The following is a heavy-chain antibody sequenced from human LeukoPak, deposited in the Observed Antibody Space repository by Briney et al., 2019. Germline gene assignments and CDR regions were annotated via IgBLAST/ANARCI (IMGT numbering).Heavy chain of an antibody. J-gene: IGHJ6*03. CDR2: ISSSGSTI. D-gene: IGHD6-6*01. V-gene: IGHV3-11*04. CDR3: ARDRVAARQWGYYYYMDV. Sequence: GGSLRLSCAASGFTFSDYYMGWIRQAPGKGLEWVPYISSSGSTIYYADSVKGRFTISRDNAKNSLYLQMNSLRAEDTAVYYCARDRVAARQWGYYYYMDVWGKGTTVTVSS. CDR1: GFTFSDYY.